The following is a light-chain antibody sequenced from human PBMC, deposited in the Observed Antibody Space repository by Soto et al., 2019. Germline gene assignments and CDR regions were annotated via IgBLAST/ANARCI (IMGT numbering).Light chain of an antibody. CDR3: QQYGSSRT. J-gene: IGKJ1*01. V-gene: IGKV3-20*01. CDR2: GAS. Sequence: EIVLTQSPGTLSLSPGERATLSCRASQSVSSTYLAWYQQKPGQAPRLLIYGASNRAAGIPYRFSGRGSGTDFTLTISRLEPEDFAVYYRQQYGSSRTFGQGTKVDIK. CDR1: QSVSSTY.